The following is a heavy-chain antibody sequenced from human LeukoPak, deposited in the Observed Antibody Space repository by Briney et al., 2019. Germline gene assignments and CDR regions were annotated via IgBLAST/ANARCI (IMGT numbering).Heavy chain of an antibody. D-gene: IGHD4-11*01. CDR3: AKDARRRCDYSNPLAY. CDR2: IWNDGSNR. Sequence: PGGSLRLSCVASGFTFSHYGMHWVGQAPGKGLEWVAVIWNDGSNRYYADSVKGRFTISRDNSKNTVYLQMNSLRAADTSVYYCAKDARRRCDYSNPLAYWGQGTLVTVSS. J-gene: IGHJ4*02. CDR1: GFTFSHYG. V-gene: IGHV3-33*06.